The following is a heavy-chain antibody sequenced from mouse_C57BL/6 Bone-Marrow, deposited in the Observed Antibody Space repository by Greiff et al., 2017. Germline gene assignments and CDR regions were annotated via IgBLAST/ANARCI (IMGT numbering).Heavy chain of an antibody. CDR1: GYTFTSYG. J-gene: IGHJ1*03. Sequence: VQLQQSGAELARPGASVKLSCKASGYTFTSYGISWVKQRTGQGLEWIGEIYPRSGNTYYNEKFKGKATLTADKSSSTAYMELRSLTSEDSAVYFCARSFITTVVAEWYFDVWGTGTTVTVSS. CDR3: ARSFITTVVAEWYFDV. CDR2: IYPRSGNT. D-gene: IGHD1-1*01. V-gene: IGHV1-81*01.